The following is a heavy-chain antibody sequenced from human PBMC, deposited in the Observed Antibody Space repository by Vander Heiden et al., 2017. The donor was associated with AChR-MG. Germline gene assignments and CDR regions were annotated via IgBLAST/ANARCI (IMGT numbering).Heavy chain of an antibody. Sequence: QMQLVQSGPELKKPGHSVTVSCQASGLPSTSSAVQWVRQARGQRLEWIGWIVVGSGNTNYAQKFQERVTITRDMSTSTAYMELSSLRSEDTAVYYCAAVSGSYYWGQGTLVTVSS. CDR3: AAVSGSYY. CDR2: IVVGSGNT. D-gene: IGHD1-26*01. CDR1: GLPSTSSA. V-gene: IGHV1-58*01. J-gene: IGHJ4*02.